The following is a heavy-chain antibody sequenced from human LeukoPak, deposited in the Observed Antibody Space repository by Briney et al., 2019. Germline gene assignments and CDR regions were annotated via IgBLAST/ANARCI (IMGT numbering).Heavy chain of an antibody. CDR1: GFTFSSYS. D-gene: IGHD6-13*01. CDR3: ARARGVAAAGHP. CDR2: ISSSSYI. J-gene: IGHJ5*02. V-gene: IGHV3-21*01. Sequence: GGSLRLSCAASGFTFSSYSMNWVRQPPWKGLEWVSSISSSSYIYYADSVKGRFTISRDNAKNSLYLQMNSLRAEDTAVYYCARARGVAAAGHPWGQGTLVTVSS.